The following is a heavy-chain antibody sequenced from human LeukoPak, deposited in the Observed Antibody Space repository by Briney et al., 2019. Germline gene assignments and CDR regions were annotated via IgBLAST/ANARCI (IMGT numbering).Heavy chain of an antibody. Sequence: QPGGSLRLSCAASGFTFSSYAMSWVRQAPGKGLEWVSAISGSGGSTYYADSVKGRFTISRDNAKNSLYLQMNSLRDEDTAVYYCARDSYYYGSESYYNGLYYMDVWGKGTTVTVSS. V-gene: IGHV3-23*01. CDR1: GFTFSSYA. CDR3: ARDSYYYGSESYYNGLYYMDV. CDR2: ISGSGGST. J-gene: IGHJ6*03. D-gene: IGHD3-10*01.